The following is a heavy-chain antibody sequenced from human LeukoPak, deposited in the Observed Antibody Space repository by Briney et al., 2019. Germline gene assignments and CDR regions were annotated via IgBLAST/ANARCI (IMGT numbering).Heavy chain of an antibody. CDR2: IMHDSGTT. Sequence: GGSLRLSCAASGFTFSSYAMSWVRQAPGKGLEWVSGIMHDSGTTYYADSVKGRFTISRDNSKNTLYLQMNSLRVADTAVYYCARIGLTTGMLPDDWGQGALVTVSS. D-gene: IGHD1-1*01. V-gene: IGHV3-23*01. CDR3: ARIGLTTGMLPDD. J-gene: IGHJ4*02. CDR1: GFTFSSYA.